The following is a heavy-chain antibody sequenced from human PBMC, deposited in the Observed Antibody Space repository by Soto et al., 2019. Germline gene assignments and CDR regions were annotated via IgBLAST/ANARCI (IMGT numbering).Heavy chain of an antibody. J-gene: IGHJ6*02. CDR2: ISGSGGST. Sequence: EVQLLESGGGLVQPGGSLRLSCAASGFTFSSYAMSWVRQAPGKGLEWVSAISGSGGSTYYADSVKGRFTIYRDNSKNTLYLQMNSLRAEDTAVYYCAKTTTVVTYYGMDVWGQGTTVTVSS. CDR1: GFTFSSYA. CDR3: AKTTTVVTYYGMDV. V-gene: IGHV3-23*01. D-gene: IGHD4-17*01.